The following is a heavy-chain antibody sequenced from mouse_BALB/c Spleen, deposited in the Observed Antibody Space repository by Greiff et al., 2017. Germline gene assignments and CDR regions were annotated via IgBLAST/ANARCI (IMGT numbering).Heavy chain of an antibody. CDR2: IWAGGST. CDR3: AREGYGNYGSAY. D-gene: IGHD2-10*02. J-gene: IGHJ3*01. Sequence: QVQLQQSGPGLVAPSQSLSITCTVSGFSLTSYGVHWVRQPPGKGLEWLGVIWAGGSTNYNSALMSRLSISKDNSKSQVFLKMNSLQTDDTAMCYCAREGYGNYGSAYWGQGTLVTVSA. V-gene: IGHV2-9*02. CDR1: GFSLTSYG.